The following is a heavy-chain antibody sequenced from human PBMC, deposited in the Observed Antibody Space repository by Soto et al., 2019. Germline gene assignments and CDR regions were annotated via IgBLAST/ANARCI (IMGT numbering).Heavy chain of an antibody. V-gene: IGHV3-15*01. Sequence: LRLSCAASGFTFNNARMSWVRQAPGKGLDWVGRIDGGKTDFASPVEGRFTFSRDDSRNTLFLQMNSLKTEDTGVYYCTSNAAAKVGTLSYWGQGTLVTFSS. CDR1: GFTFNNAR. CDR2: IDGGKT. J-gene: IGHJ4*02. CDR3: TSNAAAKVGTLSY. D-gene: IGHD1-26*01.